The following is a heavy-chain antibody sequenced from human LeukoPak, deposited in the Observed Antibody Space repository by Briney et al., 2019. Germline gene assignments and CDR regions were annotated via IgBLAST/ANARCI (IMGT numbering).Heavy chain of an antibody. Sequence: ASVKVSCKASGYTFTSYDINWVRQATGQGLEWMGWMNPNSGNTDYAQKFQGRVTMTRNTSISTAYMELSSLRSEDTAVYYCASSDDFWSGYYGYWGQGTLVTVSS. CDR2: MNPNSGNT. CDR3: ASSDDFWSGYYGY. V-gene: IGHV1-8*01. CDR1: GYTFTSYD. D-gene: IGHD3-3*01. J-gene: IGHJ4*02.